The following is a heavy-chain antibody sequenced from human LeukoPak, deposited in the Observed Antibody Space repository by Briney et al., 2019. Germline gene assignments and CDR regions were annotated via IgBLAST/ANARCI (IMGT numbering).Heavy chain of an antibody. CDR3: ARDPHPRVNYFDY. CDR2: IYYSGST. CDR1: GGSISSSSYY. D-gene: IGHD5-18*01. V-gene: IGHV4-39*07. Sequence: SETLSLTCTVSGGSISSSSYYWGWIRQPPGKGLEWIGSIYYSGSTYYNPSLKSRVTISVDTSKNQFSLKLSSVTAADTAVYYCARDPHPRVNYFDYWGQGTLVTVSS. J-gene: IGHJ4*02.